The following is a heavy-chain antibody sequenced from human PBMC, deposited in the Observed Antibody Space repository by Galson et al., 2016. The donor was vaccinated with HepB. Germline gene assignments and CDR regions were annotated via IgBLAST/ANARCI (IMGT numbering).Heavy chain of an antibody. CDR2: LSYSGST. CDR1: GASISGGFDS. D-gene: IGHD4-23*01. J-gene: IGHJ4*02. Sequence: TLSLTCTVSGASISGGFDSWSWIRQHPGKGLEWIGYLSYSGSTYYNPSLRSRVSISGDTPQNQFSLTVTSVTAADTAVYYCAREKNFGGKFLAFDHWGQGSLVIVSS. V-gene: IGHV4-31*03. CDR3: AREKNFGGKFLAFDH.